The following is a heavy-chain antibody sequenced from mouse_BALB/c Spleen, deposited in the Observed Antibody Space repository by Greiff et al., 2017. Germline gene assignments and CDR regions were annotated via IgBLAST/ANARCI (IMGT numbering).Heavy chain of an antibody. CDR2: IYPYNGGT. CDR3: ARGWLLRKGYAMDY. Sequence: EVQLQQSGPELVKPGASVKISCKASGYTFTDYNMHWVKQSHGKSLEWIGYIYPYNGGTGYNQKFKSKATLTVDNSSSTAYMELRSLTSEDSAVYDCARGWLLRKGYAMDYWGQGTSVTVAS. D-gene: IGHD2-3*01. V-gene: IGHV1S29*02. J-gene: IGHJ4*01. CDR1: GYTFTDYN.